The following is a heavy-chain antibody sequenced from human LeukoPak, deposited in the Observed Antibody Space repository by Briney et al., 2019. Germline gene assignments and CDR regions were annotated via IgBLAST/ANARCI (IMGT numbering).Heavy chain of an antibody. CDR3: ARRVADHYGYVWGSYRSYYFDY. CDR1: GYTFTSYA. D-gene: IGHD3-16*02. CDR2: INTNTGNP. V-gene: IGHV7-4-1*02. Sequence: ASVKVSCKASGYTFTSYAMNWVRQAPGQGLEWMGWINTNTGNPTYAQGFTGRFVFSLDTSVSTAYLQISSLKAEDTAVYYCARRVADHYGYVWGSYRSYYFDYWGQGTLVTVSS. J-gene: IGHJ4*02.